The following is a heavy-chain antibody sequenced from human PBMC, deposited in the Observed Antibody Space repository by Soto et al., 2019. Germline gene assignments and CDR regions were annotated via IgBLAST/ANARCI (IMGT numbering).Heavy chain of an antibody. CDR2: IGAARDP. J-gene: IGHJ6*02. V-gene: IGHV3-13*05. CDR3: ARAYTGRLPRRADYYYAMDV. D-gene: IGHD2-2*02. Sequence: GGSLRLSCATSGFTFSNFDMHWVRQVPGKGLEWVSAIGAARDPYYLGSVKGRFTISRENAKNSVYLQMNDLRAGDSAVYYCARAYTGRLPRRADYYYAMDVWGQGTTVPVSS. CDR1: GFTFSNFD.